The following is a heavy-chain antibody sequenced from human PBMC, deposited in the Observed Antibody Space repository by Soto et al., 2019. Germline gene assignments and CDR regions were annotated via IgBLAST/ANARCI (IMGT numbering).Heavy chain of an antibody. V-gene: IGHV6-1*01. CDR3: VAVPLFRGMDV. CDR1: GDSVSSDTAV. J-gene: IGHJ6*02. Sequence: SRTLSLPCAISGDSVSSDTAVWIWSRQSPSRGLEWLGRTYYRSKWNNDYALSVKSRITISPDTSQNQFSLDLDSATPEDTAVYYCVAVPLFRGMDVWGQGTPVTVSS. CDR2: TYYRSKWNN. D-gene: IGHD6-19*01.